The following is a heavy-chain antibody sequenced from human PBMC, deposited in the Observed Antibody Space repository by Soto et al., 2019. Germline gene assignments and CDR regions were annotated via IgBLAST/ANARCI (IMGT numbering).Heavy chain of an antibody. J-gene: IGHJ6*02. CDR2: IKSKTDGGTT. V-gene: IGHV3-15*07. CDR3: TTHGLTIFGGMDV. Sequence: EVQLVESGGGLVKPGGSLGLSCAASGSTFRKAWMNWVRKAQGKGRGGVGRIKSKTDGGTTDYAAPVKGRFTISRDDSKNTLYLQMNSLKTEDTAVYYCTTHGLTIFGGMDVWGQGTTVTVSS. D-gene: IGHD3-3*01. CDR1: GSTFRKAW.